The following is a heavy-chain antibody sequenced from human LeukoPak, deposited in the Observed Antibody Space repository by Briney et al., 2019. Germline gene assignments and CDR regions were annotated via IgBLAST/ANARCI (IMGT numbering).Heavy chain of an antibody. CDR3: ARDYYGSGSPSGYFDY. CDR2: ISGGGSTM. D-gene: IGHD3-10*01. CDR1: GFTFSDYY. J-gene: IGHJ4*02. V-gene: IGHV3-11*04. Sequence: GGSLRLSCAASGFTFSDYYIYWIRQAPGRGLEWVSSISGGGSTMYYADSVKGRFTISRDNAKQSLYLQMNSLRDEDTAVYYCARDYYGSGSPSGYFDYWGQGTLVTVSS.